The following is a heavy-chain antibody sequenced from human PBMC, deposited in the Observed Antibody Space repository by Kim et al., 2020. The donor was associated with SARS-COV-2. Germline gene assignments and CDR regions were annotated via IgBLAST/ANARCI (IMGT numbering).Heavy chain of an antibody. Sequence: ASVKVSCKASGYTFTSYDINWVRQATGQGLEWMGWMNPNSGNTGYAQKFQGRVTMTRNTSISTAYMELSSLRSEDTAVYYCARGHLKRIVMVIAARPYYYYMDVWGKGTTVTVSS. V-gene: IGHV1-8*01. CDR2: MNPNSGNT. D-gene: IGHD2-21*01. J-gene: IGHJ6*03. CDR3: ARGHLKRIVMVIAARPYYYYMDV. CDR1: GYTFTSYD.